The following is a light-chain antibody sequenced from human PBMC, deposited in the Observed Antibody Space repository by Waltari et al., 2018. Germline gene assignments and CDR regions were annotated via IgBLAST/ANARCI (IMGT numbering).Light chain of an antibody. J-gene: IGKJ3*01. CDR2: AAS. CDR3: QQSYSTPIH. Sequence: DIQMTQSPSSLSASVGDRVTITCRASQSISSYLNWYQQKPGKAPKLLIYAASSLQSGVPSRFGGSGSWTDFTLTISSLQPEDFATYYCQQSYSTPIHFGPGTKVDIK. CDR1: QSISSY. V-gene: IGKV1-39*01.